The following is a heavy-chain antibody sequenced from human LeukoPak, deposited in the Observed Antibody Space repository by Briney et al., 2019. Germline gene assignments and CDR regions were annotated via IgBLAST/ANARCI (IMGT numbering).Heavy chain of an antibody. CDR1: GFTFSSYS. J-gene: IGHJ3*02. D-gene: IGHD1-1*01. CDR2: ISSSSSYI. CDR3: ARDHDDAFDI. Sequence: GGSLRLSCAASGFTFSSYSMNWVRQAPGKGLEWVSSISSSSSYIYYADSVKGRFTISRANAKNSLYLQMNSLRAEDTAVYYCARDHDDAFDIWGQGTMVTVSS. V-gene: IGHV3-21*01.